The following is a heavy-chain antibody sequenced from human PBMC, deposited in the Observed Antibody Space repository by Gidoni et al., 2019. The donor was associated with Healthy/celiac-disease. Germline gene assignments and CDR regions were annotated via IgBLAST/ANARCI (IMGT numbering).Heavy chain of an antibody. Sequence: EVQLVESGGGLVKPGGSLRLSCAASGFTFSNAWMSWVRQAPGKGLEWVGRIKSKTDGGTTDYAAPVKGRFTISRDDSKNTLYLQMNSLKTEDTAVYYCTTDPSGSYGVVDYWGQGTLVTVSS. CDR3: TTDPSGSYGVVDY. CDR2: IKSKTDGGTT. J-gene: IGHJ4*02. CDR1: GFTFSNAW. V-gene: IGHV3-15*01. D-gene: IGHD1-26*01.